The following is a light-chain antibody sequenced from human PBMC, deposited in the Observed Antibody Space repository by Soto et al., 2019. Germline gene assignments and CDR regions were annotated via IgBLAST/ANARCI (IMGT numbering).Light chain of an antibody. Sequence: IEMTQSPSSVSASVGDRVTITCRASQAIRSRLAWYQHKPGKAPNLLIYSATTLQSGVPYRFSGSGSGTYFTLTISSLQPEDFATYYCQHANSRPPVFGEGTRVEI. V-gene: IGKV1-12*01. CDR2: SAT. J-gene: IGKJ4*01. CDR1: QAIRSR. CDR3: QHANSRPPV.